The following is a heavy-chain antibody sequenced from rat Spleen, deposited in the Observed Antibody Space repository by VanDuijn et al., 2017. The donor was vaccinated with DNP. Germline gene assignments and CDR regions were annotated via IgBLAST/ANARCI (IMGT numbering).Heavy chain of an antibody. J-gene: IGHJ2*01. CDR1: GFTFNNYV. CDR2: ISYDGSST. CDR3: AKGPNYGGWSDYFDY. Sequence: EVLLVESDGGLVQPGRSLKLSCAASGFTFNNYVMAWVRQPPTRGLEWVATISYDGSSTWYRDSVKGRFTVSRDNAKSTLYLQMNSLRSEDTAIYYCAKGPNYGGWSDYFDYWGQGVMVTVSS. V-gene: IGHV5-29*01. D-gene: IGHD1-11*01.